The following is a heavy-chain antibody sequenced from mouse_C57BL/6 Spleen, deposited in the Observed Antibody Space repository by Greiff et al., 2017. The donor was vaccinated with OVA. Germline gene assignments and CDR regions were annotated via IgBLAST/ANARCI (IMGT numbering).Heavy chain of an antibody. CDR1: GYTFTSYW. CDR2: INPSSGYT. V-gene: IGHV1-7*01. D-gene: IGHD1-1*01. J-gene: IGHJ3*01. CDR3: ASPSFTTVVATGAWFAY. Sequence: VQLQQSGAELAKPGASVKLSCKASGYTFTSYWMHWVKQRPGQGLEWIGYINPSSGYTKYNQKFKDKATLTADKSSSTAYMQLSSLTYEDSAVYYCASPSFTTVVATGAWFAYWGQGTLVTVSA.